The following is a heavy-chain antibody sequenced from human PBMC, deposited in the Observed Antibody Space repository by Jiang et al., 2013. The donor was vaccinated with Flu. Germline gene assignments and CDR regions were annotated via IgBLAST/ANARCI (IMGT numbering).Heavy chain of an antibody. D-gene: IGHD3-9*01. CDR3: ARSYYDILYAFDI. V-gene: IGHV5-51*01. CDR2: IYPGDSDT. Sequence: IYPGDSDTRYSPSFQGQVTISADKSISTAYLQWSSLKASDTAMYYCARSYYDILYAFDIWGQGTMVTVSS. J-gene: IGHJ3*02.